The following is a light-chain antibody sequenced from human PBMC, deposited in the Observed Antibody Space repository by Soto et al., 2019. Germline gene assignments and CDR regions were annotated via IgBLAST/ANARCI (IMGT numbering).Light chain of an antibody. CDR1: QSVTTY. V-gene: IGKV3-11*01. J-gene: IGKJ5*01. Sequence: EIVLTQSPATLSVSPGQRTTLSCRASQSVTTYLAWYQHKPGQAPRLLIYGAATRATGIPARFSAAGSGTEFTLTISSLESEDFAIYYCQQCNKWTSSFGQGTQVEIK. CDR3: QQCNKWTSS. CDR2: GAA.